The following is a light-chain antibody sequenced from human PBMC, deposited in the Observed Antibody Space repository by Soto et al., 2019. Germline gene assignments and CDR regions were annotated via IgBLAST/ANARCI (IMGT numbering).Light chain of an antibody. Sequence: DIQMTQSPSSLSASVGDRVTITCRASQRISSYLDWSQQKPGKVPKLLIYAASTLHKGVPSRFSGSGSGTDFTLTIRSLQHADFATYYCQQRNSNPFTFGPGTKVDIK. V-gene: IGKV1-39*01. CDR2: AAS. J-gene: IGKJ3*01. CDR1: QRISSY. CDR3: QQRNSNPFT.